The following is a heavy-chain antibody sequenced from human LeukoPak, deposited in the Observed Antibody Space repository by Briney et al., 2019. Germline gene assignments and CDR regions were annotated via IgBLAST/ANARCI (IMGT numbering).Heavy chain of an antibody. V-gene: IGHV1-8*01. D-gene: IGHD3-3*01. CDR1: GYTFTSYD. J-gene: IGHJ5*02. CDR2: MNPNSGNT. CDR3: ARSSYDFWSGYYTPVWFDP. Sequence: ASVKVSCKASGYTFTSYDINWVRQAPGQGLEWMGWMNPNSGNTGYAQKFQGRVTMTRNTSISTAYMELSSLRSEDTAVYYCARSSYDFWSGYYTPVWFDPWGQGTLVTVSS.